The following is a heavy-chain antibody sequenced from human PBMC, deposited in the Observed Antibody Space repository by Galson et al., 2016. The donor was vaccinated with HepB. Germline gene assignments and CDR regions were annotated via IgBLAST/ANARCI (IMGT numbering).Heavy chain of an antibody. CDR2: LYYSGST. V-gene: IGHV4-59*01. J-gene: IGHJ4*02. Sequence: SETLSLTCTVSGGSISSYYWSWIRQPPGKGLEWIGHLYYSGSTIYNPSLESRVTISKDTSTNQFSLTLTSVTAADTAVYYCAIAGHSSSWYIFDYWGQGTLVTFSS. D-gene: IGHD6-13*01. CDR3: AIAGHSSSWYIFDY. CDR1: GGSISSYY.